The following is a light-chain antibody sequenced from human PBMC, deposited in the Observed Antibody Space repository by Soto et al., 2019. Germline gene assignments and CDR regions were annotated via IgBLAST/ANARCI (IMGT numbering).Light chain of an antibody. CDR2: DNN. V-gene: IGLV1-51*01. CDR3: GTWDSSLSAVV. CDR1: SSNIGNNY. Sequence: QSVLTQPPSVSAAPGQKVTISCSGSSSNIGNNYVSWYQQLPGTAPKLLIYDNNKRPSGIPDRFSGSKSGTSATLGITGLQTGDEADYYCGTWDSSLSAVVFGGGTQVNVL. J-gene: IGLJ2*01.